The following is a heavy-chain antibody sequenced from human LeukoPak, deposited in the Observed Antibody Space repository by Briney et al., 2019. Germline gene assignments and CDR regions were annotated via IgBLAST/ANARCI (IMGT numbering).Heavy chain of an antibody. D-gene: IGHD6-13*01. J-gene: IGHJ6*02. CDR1: GYSFTSYW. CDR3: ARTRRIAAAGSTEPDYYGMDV. V-gene: IGHV5-51*01. Sequence: GESLKISCKGSGYSFTSYWIGWVRQMPGKGLEWMGIIYPGDSDTRYSPSFQGQVTISADKSISTAYLQWSSLKASATAMYYCARTRRIAAAGSTEPDYYGMDVWGQGTTVTVSS. CDR2: IYPGDSDT.